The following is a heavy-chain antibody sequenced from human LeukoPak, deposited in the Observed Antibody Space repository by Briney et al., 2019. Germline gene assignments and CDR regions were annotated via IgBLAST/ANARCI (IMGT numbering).Heavy chain of an antibody. CDR2: ISAGNGNT. Sequence: GASVKVSCKASGYTFTSYAIHWVRQAPGQRLEWMGWISAGNGNTKYSQNFQGRVTFISNTSATTAFMELSSLGSEDAAVYYCARERIAAAGGHYYGMDVWGQGTTVTVSS. V-gene: IGHV1-3*01. CDR1: GYTFTSYA. J-gene: IGHJ6*02. CDR3: ARERIAAAGGHYYGMDV. D-gene: IGHD6-13*01.